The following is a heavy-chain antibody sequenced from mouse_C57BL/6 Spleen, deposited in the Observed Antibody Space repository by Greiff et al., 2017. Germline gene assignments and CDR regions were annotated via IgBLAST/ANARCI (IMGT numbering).Heavy chain of an antibody. V-gene: IGHV1-26*01. CDR2: INPNNGGT. J-gene: IGHJ1*03. Sequence: EVQLQQSGPELVKPGASVKISCKASGYTFTDYYMNWVKQSHGKSLEWIGDINPNNGGTSYNQKFKGKATLTVDKSSSTAYMELRSLTSEDSAVYDCARSPYYSNYWYFDVWGTGTTVTVSS. CDR1: GYTFTDYY. D-gene: IGHD2-5*01. CDR3: ARSPYYSNYWYFDV.